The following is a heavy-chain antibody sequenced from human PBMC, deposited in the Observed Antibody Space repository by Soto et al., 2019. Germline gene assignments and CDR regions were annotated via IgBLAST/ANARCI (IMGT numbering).Heavy chain of an antibody. V-gene: IGHV3-15*01. D-gene: IGHD3-10*01. CDR1: GFTFSDTW. J-gene: IGHJ4*02. CDR2: IKSRTDGGTI. CDR3: THTSTVYYHDSGSLTVAAY. Sequence: EVQLVESGGGLVKPGGSLRLSCAASGFTFSDTWMNWVRQTPGKGLEWIGRIKSRTDGGTIDYAAPVKGRFGISRDDSESTLYLQMSSLKTAEPGVYYCTHTSTVYYHDSGSLTVAAYWGQGTLVTVSS.